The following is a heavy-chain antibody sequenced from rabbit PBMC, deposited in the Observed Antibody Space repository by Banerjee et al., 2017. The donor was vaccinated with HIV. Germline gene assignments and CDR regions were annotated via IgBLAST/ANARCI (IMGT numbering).Heavy chain of an antibody. CDR2: IYAGSSGST. Sequence: QSLEESGGDLVKPGASLTLNCTASGFSFSSSYYMCWVRQAPGKGLEWIACIYAGSSGSTYYASWAKGRFTISKTSSTTVTLQMTSLTAADTATYFCARGTTSTGYYADLWGPGTLVTVS. D-gene: IGHD1-1*01. CDR3: ARGTTSTGYYADL. J-gene: IGHJ4*01. CDR1: GFSFSSSYY. V-gene: IGHV1S40*01.